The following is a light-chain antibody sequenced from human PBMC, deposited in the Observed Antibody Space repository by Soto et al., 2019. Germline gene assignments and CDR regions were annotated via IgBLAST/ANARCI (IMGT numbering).Light chain of an antibody. CDR3: QQYNSYSLT. J-gene: IGKJ4*01. Sequence: DIQMTQSPSTLSASVGDRVTIAGRASQSISSWLAWYQQKPGKAPKLLIYDASSLESGVPSRFSGSGSGTEFTLTTSSLQPDDFATYYCQQYNSYSLTFGGGTKVDIK. V-gene: IGKV1-5*01. CDR1: QSISSW. CDR2: DAS.